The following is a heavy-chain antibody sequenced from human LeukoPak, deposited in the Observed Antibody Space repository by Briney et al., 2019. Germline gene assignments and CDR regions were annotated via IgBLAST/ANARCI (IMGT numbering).Heavy chain of an antibody. CDR1: GFTFSSYA. D-gene: IGHD6-19*01. CDR2: ISYDGSNK. CDR3: AREVMSGWRRGRFDY. J-gene: IGHJ4*02. Sequence: GRSLRLSCAASGFTFSSYAMHWVRQAPGEGLEWVAVISYDGSNKYYADSVKGRFTISRDNSKNTLYLQMNSLRAEDTAVYYCAREVMSGWRRGRFDYWGQGTLVTVSS. V-gene: IGHV3-30-3*01.